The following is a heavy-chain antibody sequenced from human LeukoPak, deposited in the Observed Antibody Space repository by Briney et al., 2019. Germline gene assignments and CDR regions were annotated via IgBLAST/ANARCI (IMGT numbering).Heavy chain of an antibody. CDR3: ARRRIRGGGSGSTFDY. V-gene: IGHV4-34*01. J-gene: IGHJ4*02. CDR2: INHSGST. CDR1: GGSFSGYY. D-gene: IGHD3-10*01. Sequence: TPSETLSLTCAVYGGSFSGYYWSWIRQPPGKGLEWIGEINHSGSTNYNPSLKSRVTISVDTSKNQFSLKLSSVTAADTAVYYCARRRIRGGGSGSTFDYWGQGTLVTVSS.